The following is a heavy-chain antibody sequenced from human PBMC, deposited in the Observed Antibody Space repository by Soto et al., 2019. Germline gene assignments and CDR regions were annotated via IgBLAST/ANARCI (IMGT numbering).Heavy chain of an antibody. D-gene: IGHD2-2*01. CDR1: GFTFSSYA. Sequence: GGSLRLSCAASGFTFSSYAMSWVRQAPGKGLEWVSAISGSGGSTYYADSVKGRFTISRDNSKNTLYLQMNSLRAEDTAVYYCAKDDLGYCSSTSCNFDYWGQGTLVTVSS. J-gene: IGHJ4*02. CDR2: ISGSGGST. V-gene: IGHV3-23*01. CDR3: AKDDLGYCSSTSCNFDY.